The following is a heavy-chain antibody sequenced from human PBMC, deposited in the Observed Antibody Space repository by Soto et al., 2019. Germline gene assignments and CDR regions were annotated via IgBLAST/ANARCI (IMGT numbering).Heavy chain of an antibody. V-gene: IGHV3-23*01. CDR2: ISGSGGST. CDR1: GFTFSSYA. D-gene: IGHD2-2*01. CDR3: AGDPQFIVVVPAAEVYMDV. Sequence: EVQLLESGGGLVQPGGSLRLSCAASGFTFSSYAMSWVRQAPGKGLEWVSAISGSGGSTYYADSVTGRFTISRDNSKNTLYLQMNSLRAEDTAVYYCAGDPQFIVVVPAAEVYMDVWGKGTTVTVSS. J-gene: IGHJ6*03.